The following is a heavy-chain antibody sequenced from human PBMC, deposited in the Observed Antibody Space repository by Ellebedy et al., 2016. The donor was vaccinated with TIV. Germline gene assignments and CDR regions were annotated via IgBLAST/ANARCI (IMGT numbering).Heavy chain of an antibody. D-gene: IGHD3-10*01. V-gene: IGHV4-4*07. Sequence: MPSETLSLTCTISGGSINSYCWSWIRQPAGKGLEWIGNIYNSGSTKFSPSLKSRVTLSVDTSKNQVSLRLSSVTAADTAVYYCAKTFWSGSGSYIFHHWGQGTLVTVSS. CDR3: AKTFWSGSGSYIFHH. CDR1: GGSINSYC. J-gene: IGHJ4*02. CDR2: IYNSGST.